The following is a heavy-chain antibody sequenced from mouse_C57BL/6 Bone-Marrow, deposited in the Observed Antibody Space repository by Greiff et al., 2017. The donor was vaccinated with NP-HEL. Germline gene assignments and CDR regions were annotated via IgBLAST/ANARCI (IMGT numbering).Heavy chain of an antibody. V-gene: IGHV1-74*01. CDR2: IHPSDSDT. CDR1: GYTFTSYW. Sequence: VQLQQPGAELVKPGASVKVSCKASGYTFTSYWMHWVKQRPGQGLEWIGRIHPSDSDTNYNQKFKGKATLTVDKSSSTAYMQLSSLTSEDSAVYCCARGTAQAAWFAYWGQGTLVTVSA. D-gene: IGHD3-2*02. CDR3: ARGTAQAAWFAY. J-gene: IGHJ3*01.